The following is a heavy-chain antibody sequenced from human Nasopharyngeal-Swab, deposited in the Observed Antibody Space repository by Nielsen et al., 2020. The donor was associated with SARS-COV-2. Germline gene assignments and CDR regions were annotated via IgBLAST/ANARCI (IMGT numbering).Heavy chain of an antibody. CDR1: GFTFSSYW. CDR3: ARVGTRATRRGYYYMDV. J-gene: IGHJ6*03. Sequence: GGSLRLSCAASGFTFSSYWMHWVRQAPGKGLVWVSRINSDGSSTSYADSVKGRFTISRDNAKNTLYLQMNSLRAEDTAVYYCARVGTRATRRGYYYMDVWGKGTTVTVSS. CDR2: INSDGSST. D-gene: IGHD2-2*01. V-gene: IGHV3-74*01.